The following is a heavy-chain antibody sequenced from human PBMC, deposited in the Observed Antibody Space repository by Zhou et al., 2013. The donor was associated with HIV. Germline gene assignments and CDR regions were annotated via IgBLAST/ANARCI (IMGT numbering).Heavy chain of an antibody. CDR3: ARVDYSESSGPVCFSIC. D-gene: IGHD3-22*01. J-gene: IGHJ3*01. Sequence: QVQLVQSGAEVKEPGASMKVSCKASGNTFTDYYIHWVRQAPGQGLEWMGVINARGASRSYSEKFQGRVTLTRDTSTSTVYMDLSRLTPEDTALYYCARVDYSESSGPVCFSICWGQGTMVTVSS. CDR2: INARGASR. CDR1: GNTFTDYY. V-gene: IGHV1-46*01.